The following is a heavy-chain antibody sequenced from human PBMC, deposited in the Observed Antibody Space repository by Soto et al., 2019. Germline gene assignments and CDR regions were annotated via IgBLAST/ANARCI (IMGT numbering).Heavy chain of an antibody. CDR1: GYSFTIYW. V-gene: IGHV5-10-1*01. Sequence: GESLKISCKGSGYSFTIYWISWVRQMPGKGLEWMGRIDPSDSYTNYSPSFQGHVTISADKSISTAYLQWSSLKASDTAMYYCARRAPYYDSSGYYYGYWGQGTLVTVSS. CDR2: IDPSDSYT. D-gene: IGHD3-22*01. J-gene: IGHJ4*02. CDR3: ARRAPYYDSSGYYYGY.